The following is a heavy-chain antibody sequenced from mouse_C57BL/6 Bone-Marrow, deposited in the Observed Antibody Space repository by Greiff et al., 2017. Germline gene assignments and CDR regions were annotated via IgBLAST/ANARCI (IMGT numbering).Heavy chain of an antibody. CDR3: TFELLFDY. CDR1: GFNIKDDY. J-gene: IGHJ2*01. D-gene: IGHD2-1*01. CDR2: IDPENGDT. Sequence: VQLKESGAELVRPGASVKLSCTASGFNIKDDYMHWVKQRPEQGLEWIGWIDPENGDTEYASKFQGKATITADTSSNTAYLQLSSLTSEDTAVYYGTFELLFDYWGQGTTLTVSS. V-gene: IGHV14-4*01.